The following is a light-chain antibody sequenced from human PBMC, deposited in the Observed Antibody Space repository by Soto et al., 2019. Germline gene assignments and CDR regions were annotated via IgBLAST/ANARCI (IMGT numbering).Light chain of an antibody. Sequence: DIQMTQSPSTLSAYVGDRVTITCRASQTITRWMAWYHQKPGKAPKLLIYDASTLESGVPSRFSGSRSGTEFTLTISSLQPDDFATYYCQQYNSYSWTFGQGTKVDIK. J-gene: IGKJ1*01. CDR2: DAS. CDR1: QTITRW. CDR3: QQYNSYSWT. V-gene: IGKV1-5*01.